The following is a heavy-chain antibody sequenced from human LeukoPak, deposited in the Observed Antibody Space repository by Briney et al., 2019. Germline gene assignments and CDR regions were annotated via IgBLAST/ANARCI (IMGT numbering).Heavy chain of an antibody. J-gene: IGHJ6*02. CDR2: INHSERT. D-gene: IGHD6-19*01. Sequence: PSETLSLTCAVYGGSFSGYYWSWIRQPPGKGLEGIGEINHSERTNYNPSLKSRATISVDTSKTQFSLKLSSVTAADTAVYYCARAHSSGWYDEEVWPRPVYYYYGMDVWGQGTTVTVSS. CDR1: GGSFSGYY. CDR3: ARAHSSGWYDEEVWPRPVYYYYGMDV. V-gene: IGHV4-34*01.